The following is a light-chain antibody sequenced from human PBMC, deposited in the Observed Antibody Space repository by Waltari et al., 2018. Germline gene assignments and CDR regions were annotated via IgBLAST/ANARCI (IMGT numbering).Light chain of an antibody. J-gene: IGKJ5*01. CDR1: QSVSSN. V-gene: IGKV3-15*01. CDR3: QQYNNWPPIT. Sequence: EIVMTQSPATLSVSPGERATLSCRASQSVSSNLAWYQQKPGQAPRPLIYGASTMATGIPARFSGSGSGTEFTLTISSLQSEDFAVYYGQQYNNWPPITFGQGTRLEIK. CDR2: GAS.